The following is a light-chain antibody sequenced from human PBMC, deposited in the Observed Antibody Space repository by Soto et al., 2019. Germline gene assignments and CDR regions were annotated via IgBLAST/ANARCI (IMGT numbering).Light chain of an antibody. CDR3: QQYDNLHT. V-gene: IGKV1-33*01. J-gene: IGKJ2*01. CDR1: QDISNY. CDR2: DAS. Sequence: IQMTQSPSSLSASVGDRVTITCQASQDISNYLNWYQQKPGKAPQLLIYDASNLETGVPSRFSGSGSGTDFTSTISSLQHEDIATYYCQQYDNLHTFGQGTKLEIK.